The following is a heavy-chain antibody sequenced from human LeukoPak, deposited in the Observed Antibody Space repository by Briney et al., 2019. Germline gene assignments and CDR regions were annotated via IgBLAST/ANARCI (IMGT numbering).Heavy chain of an antibody. Sequence: GGSLRLSCAASGFTFSSYAMSWVRQAPGKGLEWVSAISGSGGSTYYADSVKGRFTISRDNSKNTLYLQMNSLRAEDTVVYYCAKDNAGPGAPYGSGSGYYYGMDVWGQGTTVTVSS. D-gene: IGHD3-10*01. J-gene: IGHJ6*02. CDR2: ISGSGGST. V-gene: IGHV3-23*01. CDR1: GFTFSSYA. CDR3: AKDNAGPGAPYGSGSGYYYGMDV.